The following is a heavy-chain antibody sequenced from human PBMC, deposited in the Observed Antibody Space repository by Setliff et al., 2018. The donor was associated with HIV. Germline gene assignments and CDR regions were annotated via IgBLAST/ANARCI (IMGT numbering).Heavy chain of an antibody. CDR1: GFTFYSYA. CDR2: ISYDGSNK. Sequence: GGSLRLSCAASGFTFYSYAMHWVRQAPGKGLEWVALISYDGSNKFYADSMKGRFTISRDNSKNTLYLQVNSLTPEDTAVYYCARGRDASRQRMDVWGKGTTVTVSS. D-gene: IGHD1-1*01. J-gene: IGHJ6*04. CDR3: ARGRDASRQRMDV. V-gene: IGHV3-30*04.